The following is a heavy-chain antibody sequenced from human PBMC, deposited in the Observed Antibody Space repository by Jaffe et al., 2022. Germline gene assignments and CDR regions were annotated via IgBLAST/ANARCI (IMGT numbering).Heavy chain of an antibody. CDR3: ARTPRAGAGRLGYFDV. CDR2: LFWKTGNT. CDR1: GFTLDDYA. D-gene: IGHD6-6*01. V-gene: IGHV3-9*01. J-gene: IGHJ2*01. Sequence: EVQLVESGGILVQPGGSLRLSCAASGFTLDDYAIHWVRQLPGKGLEWVSGLFWKTGNTAYADSVKGRFTISRDNAKNSLYLQMNSLRADDTAFYYCARTPRAGAGRLGYFDVWGRGTLVTVSS.